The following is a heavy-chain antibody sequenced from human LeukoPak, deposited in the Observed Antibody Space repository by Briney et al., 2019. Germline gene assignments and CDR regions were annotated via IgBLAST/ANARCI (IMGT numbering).Heavy chain of an antibody. CDR3: ASPSHEYSSSIDYGMDV. CDR2: IYPGDSDT. Sequence: GESLKISCKGSGYSFTSYWIGWVRQMPGKGLEWMGIIYPGDSDTRYSPSFQGQVTISADKSISTAYLQWSSLKASDTAMYYCASPSHEYSSSIDYGMDVWGQGTTVTVSS. CDR1: GYSFTSYW. V-gene: IGHV5-51*01. D-gene: IGHD6-6*01. J-gene: IGHJ6*02.